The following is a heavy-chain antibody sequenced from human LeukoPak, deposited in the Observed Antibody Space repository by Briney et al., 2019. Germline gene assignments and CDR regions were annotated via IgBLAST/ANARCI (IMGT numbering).Heavy chain of an antibody. V-gene: IGHV3-21*01. D-gene: IGHD2-15*01. CDR1: GFTFSSYS. CDR2: ISSSSSYI. CDR3: ARHYCSGGSCYPGGY. Sequence: PGGPLRLSCAASGFTFSSYSMNWVRQAPGKGLEWVSSISSSSSYIYYADSVKGRFTISRDNAKNSLYLQMNSLRAEDTAVYYCARHYCSGGSCYPGGYWGQGTLVTVSS. J-gene: IGHJ4*02.